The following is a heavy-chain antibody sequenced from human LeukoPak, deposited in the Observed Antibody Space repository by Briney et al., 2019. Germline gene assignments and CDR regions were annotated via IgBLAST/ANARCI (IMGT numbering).Heavy chain of an antibody. Sequence: GASVKVSCKASGYTFTSYYMHWVRQAPGQGLEWMGIINPSGGSTSYAQKFQGRVTMTRDTSTSTVYMELSSLRSEDTAVYYCAKDTRYGSGSYYSLSGFDYWGQGTLVTVSS. CDR1: GYTFTSYY. D-gene: IGHD3-10*01. V-gene: IGHV1-46*01. CDR2: INPSGGST. CDR3: AKDTRYGSGSYYSLSGFDY. J-gene: IGHJ4*02.